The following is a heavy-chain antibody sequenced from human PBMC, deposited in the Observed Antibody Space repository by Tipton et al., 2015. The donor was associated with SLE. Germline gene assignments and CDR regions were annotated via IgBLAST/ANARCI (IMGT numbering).Heavy chain of an antibody. CDR1: GGSINNYY. D-gene: IGHD1-26*01. Sequence: TLSLTCTVSGGSINNYYWTWIRQHPGKGLEWIGYIYNLGNTYYNPSLKSRLAISIDTSKNQFSLKLTSVTAADTALYYCARHFSGSYSFDYWGQGKLVTVSS. CDR3: ARHFSGSYSFDY. CDR2: IYNLGNT. J-gene: IGHJ4*02. V-gene: IGHV4-31*03.